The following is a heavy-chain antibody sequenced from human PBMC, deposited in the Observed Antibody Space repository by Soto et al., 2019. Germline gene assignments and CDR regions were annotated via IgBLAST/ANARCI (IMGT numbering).Heavy chain of an antibody. CDR1: GFTFSGSA. V-gene: IGHV3-13*01. J-gene: IGHJ4*02. CDR3: ARACYDSSGYYFFEY. CDR2: IGTAGDT. Sequence: PGGSLRLSCAASGFTFSGSAMHWVRQATGKGLEWVSAIGTAGDTYYPGSVKGRFTISRENAKNSLYLQMNSLRAGDTAVYYCARACYDSSGYYFFEYWGQGTLVTVSS. D-gene: IGHD3-22*01.